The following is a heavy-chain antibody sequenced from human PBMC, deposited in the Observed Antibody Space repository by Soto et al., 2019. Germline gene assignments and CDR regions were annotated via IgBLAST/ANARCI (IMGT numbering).Heavy chain of an antibody. CDR1: GFTFSVYW. CDR3: ARPGYSNYGPGVDV. Sequence: EVQLVESGGGLVQPGGSLRLSCAASGFTFSVYWMHWVRQAPGKGLVWVSRIDSDGSTTSYADSVKGRFTISRDNVKSTLSLQMNSLRAEDTAVYSCARPGYSNYGPGVDVWGQGTTVTVSS. D-gene: IGHD4-4*01. CDR2: IDSDGSTT. V-gene: IGHV3-74*01. J-gene: IGHJ6*02.